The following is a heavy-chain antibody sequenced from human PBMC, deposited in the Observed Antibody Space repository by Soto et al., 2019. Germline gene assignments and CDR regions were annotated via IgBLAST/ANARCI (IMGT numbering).Heavy chain of an antibody. J-gene: IGHJ4*02. CDR3: AREGNLGRWLQPLDF. V-gene: IGHV4-59*01. D-gene: IGHD5-12*01. Sequence: QVQLQVSAPGLVKPSETLSLTCTVSGDSISASSWSWVRQPPGKGLEWIGNIPYNGNTKYNPSLTRRLTISVYTSKNQFSLKLISVTAADTAKYFCAREGNLGRWLQPLDFWGQGTLGTVSS. CDR2: IPYNGNT. CDR1: GDSISASS.